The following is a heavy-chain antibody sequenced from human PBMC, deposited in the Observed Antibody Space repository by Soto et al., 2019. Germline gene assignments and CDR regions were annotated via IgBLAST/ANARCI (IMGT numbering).Heavy chain of an antibody. D-gene: IGHD7-27*01. V-gene: IGHV4-4*02. J-gene: IGHJ6*02. CDR3: AREWGLLPYYVMNV. CDR2: ISYTGRT. CDR1: GGYISSSNW. Sequence: NPSETLSLTCAVSGGYISSSNWWSWVRQPPGKGLEWIGYISYTGRTKYNPSLQSRVTISVDTSKNDFSLNLSSVTAADTAVYFCAREWGLLPYYVMNVWGHGTAVTVSS.